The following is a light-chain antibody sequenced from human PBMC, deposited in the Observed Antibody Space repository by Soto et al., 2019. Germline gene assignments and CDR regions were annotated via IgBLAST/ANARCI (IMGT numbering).Light chain of an antibody. V-gene: IGKV3-11*01. J-gene: IGKJ5*01. Sequence: IVLTQTPATRRVAPGGRSRLSWRASQSVSSYLAWYQQKPGQAPRLLMYDASTRATGIPARFIGSGSGTDFTLTISSLEPEDFAVFYCQQHSNWPITFGQGTRLEIK. CDR2: DAS. CDR1: QSVSSY. CDR3: QQHSNWPIT.